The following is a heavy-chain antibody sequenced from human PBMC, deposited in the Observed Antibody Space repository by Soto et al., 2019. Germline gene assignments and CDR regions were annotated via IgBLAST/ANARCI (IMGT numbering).Heavy chain of an antibody. CDR1: CGSISSGDYY. CDR2: IYYSGST. V-gene: IGHV4-30-4*01. J-gene: IGHJ3*02. CDR3: ARGDIVVVPAATDAFDI. Sequence: PSETLSLTCTVSCGSISSGDYYWSWIRQPPGKGLEWIGYIYYSGSTYYNPSLKSRVTISVDTSKNQFSLKLSSVTAADTAVYYCARGDIVVVPAATDAFDIWGQGTMVTVSS. D-gene: IGHD2-2*01.